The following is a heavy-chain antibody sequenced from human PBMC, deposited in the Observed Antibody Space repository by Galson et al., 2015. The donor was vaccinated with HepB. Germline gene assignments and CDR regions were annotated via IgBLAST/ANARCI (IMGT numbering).Heavy chain of an antibody. Sequence: SVKVSCKASGYTFTSYGISWVRQAPGQGLEWMGWISAYNGNTNYAQKLQGRVTMTTDTSASTAYMELSSLRSEDTAVYYCANGAYSGSWYYFDYWGQGTLVTVSS. CDR1: GYTFTSYG. J-gene: IGHJ4*02. D-gene: IGHD1-26*01. CDR2: ISAYNGNT. CDR3: ANGAYSGSWYYFDY. V-gene: IGHV1-18*01.